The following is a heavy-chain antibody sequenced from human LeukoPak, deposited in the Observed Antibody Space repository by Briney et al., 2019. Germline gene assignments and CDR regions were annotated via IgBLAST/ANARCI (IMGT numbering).Heavy chain of an antibody. V-gene: IGHV4-59*08. CDR1: GVSITNYS. Sequence: SETLSLTCTVSGVSITNYSWSWIRQPPGKGLEWIGYIHDTGGTNYNPSLRSRVTISVDKSKNQFSLKLSSVTAADTAVYYCARLGSTFDIWGQGTMVTVSS. CDR2: IHDTGGT. CDR3: ARLGSTFDI. D-gene: IGHD2-2*01. J-gene: IGHJ3*02.